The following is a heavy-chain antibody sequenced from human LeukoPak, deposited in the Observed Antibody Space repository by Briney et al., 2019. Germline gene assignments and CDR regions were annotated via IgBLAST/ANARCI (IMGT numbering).Heavy chain of an antibody. Sequence: SETLSLTCAVYGGSFSGYYWSWIRQPPGKGLEWIGEINHSGSTNYNPSLKSRVTISVDTSKNQFSLKLSSVTAADTAVYYCAGSFIVVVPAWSNWFDPWGQGTLVTVSS. J-gene: IGHJ5*02. V-gene: IGHV4-34*01. D-gene: IGHD2-2*01. CDR1: GGSFSGYY. CDR3: AGSFIVVVPAWSNWFDP. CDR2: INHSGST.